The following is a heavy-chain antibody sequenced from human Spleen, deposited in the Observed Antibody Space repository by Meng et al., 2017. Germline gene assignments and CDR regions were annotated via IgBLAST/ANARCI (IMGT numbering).Heavy chain of an antibody. Sequence: QIQLVESGGGVVQPGGSLRLSCAASGFTFSSYAMHWVRQAPGKGLEWVAVISYDGSNKYYADSVKGRFTISRDNSKNTLYLQMNSLRAEDTAVYYCARDSDYLLDYWGQGTLVTVSS. D-gene: IGHD4-11*01. CDR1: GFTFSSYA. J-gene: IGHJ4*02. V-gene: IGHV3-30-3*01. CDR2: ISYDGSNK. CDR3: ARDSDYLLDY.